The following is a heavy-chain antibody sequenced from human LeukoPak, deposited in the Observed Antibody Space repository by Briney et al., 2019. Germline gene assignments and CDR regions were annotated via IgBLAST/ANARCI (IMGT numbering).Heavy chain of an antibody. V-gene: IGHV1-18*01. Sequence: ASVKVSCKASGYSFTSYGISWVRQAPGEGLEWMGWVSAYNDNTNYVQKFQGRVTMTSDTSTSTAYMELRSLTSDDTAVYYCARDSSSWPYYFDFWGQGTLVTVSS. D-gene: IGHD6-13*01. CDR1: GYSFTSYG. CDR3: ARDSSSWPYYFDF. CDR2: VSAYNDNT. J-gene: IGHJ4*02.